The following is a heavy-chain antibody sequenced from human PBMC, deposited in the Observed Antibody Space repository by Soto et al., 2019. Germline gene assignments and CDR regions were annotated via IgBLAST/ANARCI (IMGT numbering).Heavy chain of an antibody. D-gene: IGHD6-13*01. CDR3: ARHLGGAAAGSYYYYGMDV. V-gene: IGHV5-51*01. J-gene: IGHJ6*02. Sequence: PGESLKISCQGSGYSFTSYWIGWVRQMPGKGLEWMGIIYPGDSDTRYSPSFQGQVTISADKSISTAYLQWSSLKASDTAMYYCARHLGGAAAGSYYYYGMDVWGQGTTVTVSS. CDR2: IYPGDSDT. CDR1: GYSFTSYW.